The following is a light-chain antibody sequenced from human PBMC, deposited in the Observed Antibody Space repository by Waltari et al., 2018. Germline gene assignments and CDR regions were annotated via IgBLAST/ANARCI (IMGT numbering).Light chain of an antibody. J-gene: IGKJ1*01. CDR3: QQYNNWPLT. V-gene: IGKV3-15*01. CDR1: QSVTTN. CDR2: DTS. Sequence: EVVMTQSPATLSVSPGERVTLSCRASQSVTTNLAWYQQKPGQAPRLLIYDTSTRAPGFPARFSGSGSETEFTLIISSLQSGDFAVYYCQQYNNWPLTFGQGTRVEIK.